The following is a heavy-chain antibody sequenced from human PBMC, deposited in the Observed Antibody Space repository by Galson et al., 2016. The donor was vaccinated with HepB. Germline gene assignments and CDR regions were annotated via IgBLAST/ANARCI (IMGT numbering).Heavy chain of an antibody. J-gene: IGHJ1*01. CDR3: ARGSGYSGRYFQH. CDR1: GFTFSSYG. V-gene: IGHV3-33*01. Sequence: SLRLSRAVSGFTFSSYGLHWVRQAPGQGLEWVAAIWYDGSNKYYADSVKGRFTISRDNSKDTLYLQMNSLRAEDTAVYYCARGSGYSGRYFQHWGQGTLVTVSS. D-gene: IGHD3-22*01. CDR2: IWYDGSNK.